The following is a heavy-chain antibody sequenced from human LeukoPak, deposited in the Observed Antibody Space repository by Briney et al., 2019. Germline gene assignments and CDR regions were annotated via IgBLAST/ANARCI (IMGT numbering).Heavy chain of an antibody. D-gene: IGHD6-19*01. Sequence: PSDTLSLTCTVSGGSISTFSWSWIRQFPAKGLEWIGSIYIKSTNYNPSLKSRVAISVDTPKNQFSLRLDSVTTADTAVYYCARDTTVASGMQYWGQGTLVTVSS. V-gene: IGHV4-59*01. CDR1: GGSISTFS. CDR3: ARDTTVASGMQY. J-gene: IGHJ1*01. CDR2: IYIKST.